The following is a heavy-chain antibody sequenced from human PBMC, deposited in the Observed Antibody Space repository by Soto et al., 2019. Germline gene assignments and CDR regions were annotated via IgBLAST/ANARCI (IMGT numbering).Heavy chain of an antibody. Sequence: ASVTVSCTASGGTFSSYAISWVRQAPGQGLEWMGGIIPIFGTANYAQKFQGRVTITADESTSTAYMELSSLRSEDTAVYYCAREVITGDRHIYYGMDVWGQGTTVTVSS. V-gene: IGHV1-69*13. CDR1: GGTFSSYA. J-gene: IGHJ6*02. D-gene: IGHD7-27*01. CDR3: AREVITGDRHIYYGMDV. CDR2: IIPIFGTA.